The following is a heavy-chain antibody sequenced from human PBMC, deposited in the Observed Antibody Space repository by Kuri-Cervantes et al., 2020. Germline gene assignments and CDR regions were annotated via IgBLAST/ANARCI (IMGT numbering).Heavy chain of an antibody. V-gene: IGHV3-30*01. J-gene: IGHJ4*02. D-gene: IGHD6-19*01. CDR2: ISYDGSNK. CDR3: ARDLVSGTVDY. CDR1: GFTFSSYA. Sequence: GESLKISCAASGFTFSSYAMSWVRQAPGKGLEWVAVISYDGSNKYYADSVKGRFTISRDNSKNTLYLQMNSLRAEDTAVYYCARDLVSGTVDYWGQGTLVTVSS.